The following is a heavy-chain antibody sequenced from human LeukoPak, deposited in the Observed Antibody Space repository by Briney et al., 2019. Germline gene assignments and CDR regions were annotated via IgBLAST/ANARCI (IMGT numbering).Heavy chain of an antibody. CDR3: AREGLVRAFDY. Sequence: PSETLSLTCTVSGGSISSYYWSWIRQPPGKGLEWIGYIYYSGSTNYNPSLKSRVTISVDTSKNQFSLKLSSVTAADTAVYYCAREGLVRAFDYWGQGTLVTVSS. D-gene: IGHD1-26*01. CDR1: GGSISSYY. CDR2: IYYSGST. V-gene: IGHV4-59*01. J-gene: IGHJ4*02.